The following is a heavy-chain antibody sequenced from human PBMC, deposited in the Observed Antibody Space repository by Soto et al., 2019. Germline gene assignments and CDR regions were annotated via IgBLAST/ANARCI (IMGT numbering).Heavy chain of an antibody. CDR2: IVVGSGNT. D-gene: IGHD4-17*01. V-gene: IGHV1-58*02. CDR3: AAFLWSRYGDQTRVSAFDI. J-gene: IGHJ3*02. CDR1: GFTFTSSA. Sequence: SVKVSCKASGFTFTSSAMQWVRQARGQRLEWIGWIVVGSGNTNYAQKFQERVTITRDMSTSTAYMELSSLRSEDTAVYYCAAFLWSRYGDQTRVSAFDIWGQGTMVTVSS.